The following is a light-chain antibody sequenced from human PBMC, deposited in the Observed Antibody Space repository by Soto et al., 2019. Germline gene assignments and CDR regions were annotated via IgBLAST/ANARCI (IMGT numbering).Light chain of an antibody. CDR1: QSIRTY. Sequence: EVVMTQSPVTLSLSPGERATLSCRASQSIRTYLAWYQQKLGQAPRLLIYGASTRAAGIPARFSGGGSGTEFTLTISSLQSEDFAVYDCQQYNHWPRTVGQGTKV. CDR2: GAS. J-gene: IGKJ1*01. CDR3: QQYNHWPRT. V-gene: IGKV3-15*01.